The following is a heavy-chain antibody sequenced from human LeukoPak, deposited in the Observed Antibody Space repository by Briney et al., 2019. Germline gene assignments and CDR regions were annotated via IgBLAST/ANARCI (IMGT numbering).Heavy chain of an antibody. Sequence: GASVKVSCKASGYTFPSYFMHWVRQAPGQGFEWMGIIYPGDSDTRYSPSFQGQVTISADKSISTAYLQWSSLKASDTAMYYCATQTGYSRDIRFDYWGQGTLVTVSS. CDR2: IYPGDSDT. D-gene: IGHD3-9*01. CDR3: ATQTGYSRDIRFDY. V-gene: IGHV5-51*01. CDR1: GYTFPSYF. J-gene: IGHJ4*02.